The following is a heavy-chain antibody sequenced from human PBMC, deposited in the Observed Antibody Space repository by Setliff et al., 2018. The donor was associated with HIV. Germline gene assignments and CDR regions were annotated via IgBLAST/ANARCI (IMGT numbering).Heavy chain of an antibody. CDR3: ARDRYAGEIDY. Sequence: PSETLSLTCSVSGGSINSGHYYWSWIRHHPGKGLKWIGYIYYTGSTYFNPSLKSRLTLSIDTSKNQFSLKLSSVTAADTAVYYCARDRYAGEIDYWGQGTLVTVSS. J-gene: IGHJ4*02. CDR2: IYYTGST. V-gene: IGHV4-31*03. CDR1: GGSINSGHYY. D-gene: IGHD3-10*01.